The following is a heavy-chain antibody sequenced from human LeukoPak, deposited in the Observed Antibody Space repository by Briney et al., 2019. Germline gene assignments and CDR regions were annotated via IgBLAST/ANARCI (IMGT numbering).Heavy chain of an antibody. CDR3: VSLIYSSGWHDY. Sequence: GESLRISCKGSGYSFTSYWISWVRQMPGKGLEWSGRIDPSGSYTNYSPSFQGHVTLSADKSISTAYLQWSSLKASATAMYYCVSLIYSSGWHDYWGQGTLVTVSS. V-gene: IGHV5-10-1*01. CDR1: GYSFTSYW. D-gene: IGHD6-19*01. CDR2: IDPSGSYT. J-gene: IGHJ4*02.